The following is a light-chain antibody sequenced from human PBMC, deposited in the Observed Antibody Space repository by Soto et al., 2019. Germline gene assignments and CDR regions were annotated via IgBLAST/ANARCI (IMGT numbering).Light chain of an antibody. J-gene: IGKJ1*01. Sequence: DIQMTQYPSSLSASVGDRVTITFRASRSISSSLNWYQHKPGKAPKLLIYAASSLQSGVPSRFSGSGSGTEFTLSISSLQSEDFAVYYCQQYNTWPRTFGQGTKVDIK. CDR1: RSISSS. V-gene: IGKV1-39*01. CDR3: QQYNTWPRT. CDR2: AAS.